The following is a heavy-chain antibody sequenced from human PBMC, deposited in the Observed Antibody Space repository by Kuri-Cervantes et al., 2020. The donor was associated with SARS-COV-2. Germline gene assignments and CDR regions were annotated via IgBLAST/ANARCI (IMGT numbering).Heavy chain of an antibody. CDR1: GFTFSSYW. CDR3: ARDQAGTIDY. V-gene: IGHV3-30-3*01. J-gene: IGHJ4*02. D-gene: IGHD1-1*01. CDR2: ISYDGSNK. Sequence: GESLKISCAASGFTFSSYWMSWVRQAPGKGLEWVAVISYDGSNKYYADSVKGRFTISRDNSKSTLYLQMNSLRAEDTAVYYCARDQAGTIDYWGQGTLVTVSS.